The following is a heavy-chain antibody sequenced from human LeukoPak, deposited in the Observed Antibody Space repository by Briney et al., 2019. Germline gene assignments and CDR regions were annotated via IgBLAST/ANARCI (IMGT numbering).Heavy chain of an antibody. CDR3: ARDGMLQLWANDAFDI. V-gene: IGHV3-7*01. J-gene: IGHJ3*02. Sequence: GGSLRLSCAASGFTFSSYAMTWVRQAPGKGLEWVANMKGDGSEKHYVDSVKGRFTISRDNAKSSLYLQMNGLRAEDTAVYYCARDGMLQLWANDAFDIWGQGTMVTVSS. CDR2: MKGDGSEK. CDR1: GFTFSSYA. D-gene: IGHD5-18*01.